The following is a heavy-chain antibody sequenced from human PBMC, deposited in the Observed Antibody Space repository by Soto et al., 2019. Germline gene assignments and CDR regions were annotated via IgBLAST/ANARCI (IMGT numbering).Heavy chain of an antibody. D-gene: IGHD3-10*01. Sequence: PSETLSLTCAVYGGSFSGYYWSWIRQPPGKGLEWIGEINHSGSTNYNPSLKSRVTISVDTSKNQFSLKLSSVTAADTAVYYCARDRMVRGVIADYWGQGTLVTVSS. J-gene: IGHJ4*02. CDR3: ARDRMVRGVIADY. V-gene: IGHV4-34*01. CDR1: GGSFSGYY. CDR2: INHSGST.